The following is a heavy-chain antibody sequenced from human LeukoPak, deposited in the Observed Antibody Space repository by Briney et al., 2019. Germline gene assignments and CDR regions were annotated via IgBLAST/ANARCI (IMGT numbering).Heavy chain of an antibody. CDR1: GYTFTGYY. CDR3: ARDFYGFGAFDI. V-gene: IGHV1-2*06. D-gene: IGHD3-10*01. Sequence: GASVKVSCKASGYTFTGYYMHWVRQAPGQGLEWMGRINPNSGGTNYAQKFQGRVTMTRDTSISTAYMELSRLRSDDTAVYYCARDFYGFGAFDIWGQGTMVTVSS. J-gene: IGHJ3*02. CDR2: INPNSGGT.